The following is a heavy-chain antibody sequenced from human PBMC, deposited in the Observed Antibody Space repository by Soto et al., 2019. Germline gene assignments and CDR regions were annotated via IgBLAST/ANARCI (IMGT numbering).Heavy chain of an antibody. CDR1: GFTFSSYA. CDR2: ISGSGGST. J-gene: IGHJ3*02. D-gene: IGHD5-12*01. Sequence: GGSLRLSCAASGFTFSSYAMSWVRRAPGKGLEWVSAISGSGGSTYYADSVKGRFTIYRDNSKNTLYLQMNSLRAEDTAVYYCAKDRGYDRNNAFDIWGQGTMVTVSS. V-gene: IGHV3-23*01. CDR3: AKDRGYDRNNAFDI.